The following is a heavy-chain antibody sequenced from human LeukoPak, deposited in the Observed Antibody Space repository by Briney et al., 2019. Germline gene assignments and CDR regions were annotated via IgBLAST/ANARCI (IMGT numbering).Heavy chain of an antibody. V-gene: IGHV4-59*12. CDR2: IYYSGST. CDR3: ARGDSSGWYNYYYYMDV. J-gene: IGHJ6*03. D-gene: IGHD6-19*01. CDR1: GGSISSYY. Sequence: PSETLSLTCTVSGGSISSYYWSWIRQPPGKGLEWIGYIYYSGSTNYNPSLKSRVTISVDTSKNQFSLKLSSVTPEDTAVYYCARGDSSGWYNYYYYMDVWGKGTTVTVSS.